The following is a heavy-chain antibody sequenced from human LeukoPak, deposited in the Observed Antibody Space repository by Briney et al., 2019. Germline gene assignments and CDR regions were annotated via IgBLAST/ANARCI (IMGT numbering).Heavy chain of an antibody. J-gene: IGHJ4*02. Sequence: PGGSLRLSCAASGFTFSSYEMNWVRRAPGKGLEWVSYISSSGSTIYYADSVKGRFTISRDNAKNSLYLQMNSLRAEDTAVYYCARDRIYSSGWYGYFDYWGQGTLVTVSS. D-gene: IGHD6-19*01. CDR2: ISSSGSTI. CDR1: GFTFSSYE. V-gene: IGHV3-48*03. CDR3: ARDRIYSSGWYGYFDY.